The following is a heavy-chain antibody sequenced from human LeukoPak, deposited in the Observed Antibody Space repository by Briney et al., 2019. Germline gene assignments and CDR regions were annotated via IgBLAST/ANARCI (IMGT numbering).Heavy chain of an antibody. J-gene: IGHJ4*02. Sequence: PSETLSLTCTVSGGYISSNSYYWGWIRQPSGKGLEWIGTIYYSGSTYYNPSLKSQVTISVDTSKNQFSLKLSSVSAADTAVYYCARQKEYPTYFDYWGQGSLVTVSS. CDR1: GGYISSNSYY. V-gene: IGHV4-39*01. CDR2: IYYSGST. D-gene: IGHD2-2*02. CDR3: ARQKEYPTYFDY.